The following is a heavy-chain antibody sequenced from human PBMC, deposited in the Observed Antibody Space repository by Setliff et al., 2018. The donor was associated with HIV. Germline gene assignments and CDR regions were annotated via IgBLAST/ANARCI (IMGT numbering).Heavy chain of an antibody. CDR2: IYYSGST. Sequence: SETLSLTCTVSGGSVGSGSYYWSWIRQSPGKGLEWIGYIYYSGSTTYNPTLKSRVTMSIDTSKNQFSLKVRSVSAADTAVYYCARLSTTSRDFDSWGQGTLVTVS. CDR3: ARLSTTSRDFDS. CDR1: GGSVGSGSYY. J-gene: IGHJ4*02. V-gene: IGHV4-61*01. D-gene: IGHD3-10*01.